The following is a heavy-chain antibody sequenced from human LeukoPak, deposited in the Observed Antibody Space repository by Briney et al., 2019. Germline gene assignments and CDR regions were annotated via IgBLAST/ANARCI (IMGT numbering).Heavy chain of an antibody. J-gene: IGHJ3*02. Sequence: GGSLRLSCAASGFSFSSHSTNWVRQAPGKGLEWVTYISSSSSYKYYADSVKGRFTISRDNAKNSLYLQMNSLRAEDTAVYYCARGGAAAGLDAFDIWGQGTMVTVSS. V-gene: IGHV3-21*01. CDR3: ARGGAAAGLDAFDI. CDR1: GFSFSSHS. D-gene: IGHD6-13*01. CDR2: ISSSSSYK.